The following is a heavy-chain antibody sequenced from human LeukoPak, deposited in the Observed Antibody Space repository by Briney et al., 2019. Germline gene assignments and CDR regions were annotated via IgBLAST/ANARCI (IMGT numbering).Heavy chain of an antibody. J-gene: IGHJ4*02. CDR3: ARDDPSDVDTAMVR. D-gene: IGHD5-18*01. CDR2: ITKSGDKT. CDR1: GFAFSAYS. V-gene: IGHV3-64*04. Sequence: GGSLRLSCSASGFAFSAYSMNWVRQAPGKGLEYVSGITKSGDKTFYADSVRGRFTISRDNAKNTLYLQMNSLRAEDTAVYYCARDDPSDVDTAMVRWGQGTLVTVSS.